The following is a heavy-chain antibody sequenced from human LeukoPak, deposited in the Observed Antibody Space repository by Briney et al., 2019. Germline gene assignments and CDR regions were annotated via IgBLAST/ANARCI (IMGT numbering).Heavy chain of an antibody. D-gene: IGHD4-17*01. Sequence: SSVNVSFKSSVYTFTIYHMHWVRQAPAQGLAGVGIINPSGGSTSYAHKFQGRVTMTRDMSTSTVYMEMSSLRSEDTAVYYCAREGVTVTKVFDLWGQGTLVTVSS. CDR1: VYTFTIYH. CDR2: INPSGGST. V-gene: IGHV1-46*01. J-gene: IGHJ5*02. CDR3: AREGVTVTKVFDL.